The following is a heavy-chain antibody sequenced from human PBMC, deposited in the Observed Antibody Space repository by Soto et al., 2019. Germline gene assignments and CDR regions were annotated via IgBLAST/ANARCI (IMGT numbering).Heavy chain of an antibody. CDR2: INAGNGNT. J-gene: IGHJ4*02. D-gene: IGHD6-25*01. Sequence: GASVKVSCKASGYTFTSYAMHWVRQAPGQRLEWMGWINAGNGNTKYSQKFQSRVTITRDTSASTAYMELSSLRSEDTAVYYCARVSLISGSAPAYWGQGTLVTVSS. V-gene: IGHV1-3*01. CDR3: ARVSLISGSAPAY. CDR1: GYTFTSYA.